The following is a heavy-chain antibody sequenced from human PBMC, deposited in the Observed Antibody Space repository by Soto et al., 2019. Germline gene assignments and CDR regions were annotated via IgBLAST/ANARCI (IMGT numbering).Heavy chain of an antibody. J-gene: IGHJ5*01. CDR1: WFSLRTRGKG. CDR2: IYWDDDK. D-gene: IGHD2-8*01. Sequence: GPTPVTPTQTLTMNCTSPWFSLRTRGKGVGWIRQPPGKALEWLALIYWDDDKRYSPSLKRRLTITKDTSKNQVVLTMTNMDPVDTATYYCAHYSPVYLFESWGQGTLVTVSP. CDR3: AHYSPVYLFES. V-gene: IGHV2-5*02.